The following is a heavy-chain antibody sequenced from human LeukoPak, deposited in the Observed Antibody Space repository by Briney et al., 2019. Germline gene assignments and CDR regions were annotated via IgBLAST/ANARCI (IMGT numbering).Heavy chain of an antibody. J-gene: IGHJ4*02. Sequence: GGSLRLSCAASGFTFSSYAMSWVRQAPGKGLEWVSAVSGSGGSTYYADSVKGRFTISRDNSKNSLYLQMNSLRAEDTAVYYCARRAIFGVTDYWGQGTLVTVSS. CDR2: VSGSGGST. D-gene: IGHD3-3*01. CDR1: GFTFSSYA. CDR3: ARRAIFGVTDY. V-gene: IGHV3-23*01.